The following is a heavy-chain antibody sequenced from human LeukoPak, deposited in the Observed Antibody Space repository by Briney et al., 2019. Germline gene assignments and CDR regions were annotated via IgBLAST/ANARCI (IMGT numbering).Heavy chain of an antibody. CDR3: ARVVEARDGFDI. CDR1: GGSINSYY. Sequence: RPSETLSLTCTVSGGSINSYYWSWIRQPPGKGLEWIGYIYYSGSTNYNPSLESRVTISLDTSKNQFSLKLSSVTAADTAVYYCARVVEARDGFDIWGQGTMVTVSS. V-gene: IGHV4-59*01. D-gene: IGHD6-6*01. J-gene: IGHJ3*02. CDR2: IYYSGST.